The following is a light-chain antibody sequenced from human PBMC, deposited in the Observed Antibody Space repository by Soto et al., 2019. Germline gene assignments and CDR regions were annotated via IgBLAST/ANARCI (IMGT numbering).Light chain of an antibody. V-gene: IGKV1-5*01. CDR1: QSLSSY. CDR2: DVS. CDR3: QQYNSYSWT. Sequence: DIQMTQSPSTLSASVGDNITITCRASQSLSSYLAWYQQKPGKAPRLLIYDVSTLESGVPSRFSGSGSGTEFTLTISGLQPDDFATYYCQQYNSYSWTFGQGTKVDIK. J-gene: IGKJ1*01.